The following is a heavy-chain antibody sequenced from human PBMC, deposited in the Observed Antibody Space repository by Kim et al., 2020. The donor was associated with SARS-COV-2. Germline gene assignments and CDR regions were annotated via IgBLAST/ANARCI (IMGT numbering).Heavy chain of an antibody. Sequence: SVKVSCKASGGTFSSYAISWVRQAPGQGLEWMGGIIPIFGTANYAQQFQGRVTITPDESTSTAYMELSSLRSEDTAVYYCARDKGYCSGGSCYSHNSFDPWGQGTLVTVSS. CDR3: ARDKGYCSGGSCYSHNSFDP. J-gene: IGHJ5*02. CDR1: GGTFSSYA. V-gene: IGHV1-69*13. D-gene: IGHD2-15*01. CDR2: IIPIFGTA.